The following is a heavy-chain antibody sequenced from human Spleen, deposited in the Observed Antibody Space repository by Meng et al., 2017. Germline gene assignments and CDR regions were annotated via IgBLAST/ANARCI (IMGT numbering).Heavy chain of an antibody. J-gene: IGHJ4*02. V-gene: IGHV4-61*01. Sequence: QLQRQGSGPGLVRPSETLSLPCTVSGDSVSSGSYFWSWIRQPPGKGLEWIGYISYIGSTNYNPSLKSRVTISVDTSKNQFSLRLSSVIAADTAVYYCAGMVRPRGDLDYWGQGTLVTVSS. CDR3: AGMVRPRGDLDY. CDR2: ISYIGST. CDR1: GDSVSSGSYF. D-gene: IGHD2-21*01.